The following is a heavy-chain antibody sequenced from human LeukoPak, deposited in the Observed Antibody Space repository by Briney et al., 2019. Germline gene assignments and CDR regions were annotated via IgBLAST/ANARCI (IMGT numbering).Heavy chain of an antibody. CDR3: AKDNGGWPDPYNWFDP. Sequence: PGGSLRLSCAASGFTFDDYAMHWVRQAPGKGLEWVSLISGDGGSTYYADSVKGRFTISRDNSRNSLYLQMNSLRTEDTALYYCAKDNGGWPDPYNWFDPWGQGTLVTVSS. CDR2: ISGDGGST. CDR1: GFTFDDYA. V-gene: IGHV3-43*02. J-gene: IGHJ5*02. D-gene: IGHD6-19*01.